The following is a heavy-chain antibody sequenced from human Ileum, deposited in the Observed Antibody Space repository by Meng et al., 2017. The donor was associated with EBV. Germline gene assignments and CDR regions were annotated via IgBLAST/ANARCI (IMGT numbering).Heavy chain of an antibody. J-gene: IGHJ4*02. D-gene: IGHD6-6*01. CDR2: IYWNDDK. Sequence: QLTLKEPGPPPVKPTPTLTLTCSFSGFSLTSSGVGVGWIRQPPGKALEWLALIYWNDDKRYSPSLKSRLTVTRDTSKNQVVLTLTNVDPVDTATYYCARRPGSPSSRFDYWGQGTLVTVSS. CDR3: ARRPGSPSSRFDY. CDR1: GFSLTSSGVG. V-gene: IGHV2-5*01.